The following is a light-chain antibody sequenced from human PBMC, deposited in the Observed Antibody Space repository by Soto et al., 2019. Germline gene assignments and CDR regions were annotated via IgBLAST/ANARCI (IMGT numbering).Light chain of an antibody. CDR3: SSYTSSSTPLWV. V-gene: IGLV2-14*01. Sequence: QSALTQPASVSGSPGQSITISCTGTSSDVGGYNYVSWYQQHPGKAPKLMIYDVSNRPSEVSNRFSGSKSGNTASLTISGLQAEDEADYYCSSYTSSSTPLWVFGTGTKLTVL. CDR1: SSDVGGYNY. CDR2: DVS. J-gene: IGLJ1*01.